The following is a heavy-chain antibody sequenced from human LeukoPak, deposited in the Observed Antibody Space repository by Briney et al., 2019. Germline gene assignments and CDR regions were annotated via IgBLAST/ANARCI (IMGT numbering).Heavy chain of an antibody. CDR1: GGSFSGYY. V-gene: IGHV4-34*01. J-gene: IGHJ4*02. D-gene: IGHD3-10*01. Sequence: PSETLSLTCAVYGGSFSGYYWSWIRQPPGKGLEWIGEINHSGSTNYNPSLKSRVTISVDTSKNQFSLKLSSVTAVDTAVYYCARGLLWFGELVDYWGQGTLVTVSS. CDR3: ARGLLWFGELVDY. CDR2: INHSGST.